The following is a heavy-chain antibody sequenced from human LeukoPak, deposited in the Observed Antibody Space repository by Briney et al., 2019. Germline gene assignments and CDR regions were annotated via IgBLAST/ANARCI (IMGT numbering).Heavy chain of an antibody. CDR2: FDPEDGET. J-gene: IGHJ4*02. Sequence: ASVKVSCKVSGYTLTELSMHWVRRAPGKGLEWMGGFDPEDGETIYAQKFQGRVTMTEDTSTDTAYMELSSLRSEDTAVYYCATANWKDGRSFDYWGQGTLVTVSS. CDR3: ATANWKDGRSFDY. CDR1: GYTLTELS. V-gene: IGHV1-24*01. D-gene: IGHD1-1*01.